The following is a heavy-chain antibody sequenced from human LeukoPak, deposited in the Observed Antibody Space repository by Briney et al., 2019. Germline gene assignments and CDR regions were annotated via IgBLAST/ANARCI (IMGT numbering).Heavy chain of an antibody. CDR1: GFTFSNYG. CDR3: ARGGRYCSSSSYHLGDY. D-gene: IGHD2-2*01. CDR2: IWYDGSNE. V-gene: IGHV3-33*01. Sequence: PGGSLRLSCAASGFTFSNYGMHWVRQAPGKGLEWVAVIWYDGSNEYYADSVKGRFTISRDNSKNTPYLQMNSLRAEDTAVYYCARGGRYCSSSSYHLGDYWGQGTLVTVSS. J-gene: IGHJ4*02.